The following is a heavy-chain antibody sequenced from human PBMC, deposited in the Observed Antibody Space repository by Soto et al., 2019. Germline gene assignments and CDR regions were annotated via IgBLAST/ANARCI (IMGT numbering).Heavy chain of an antibody. CDR2: LYYNGST. J-gene: IGHJ6*02. CDR1: GGSINIGGYF. D-gene: IGHD3-16*01. Sequence: QVQLQESGPGLVKPSQTLSLACTVSGGSINIGGYFWSWVRQFPGKGLEWIGHLYYNGSTYYNPSHKSRVTISRDTSKNQFSLRLTSVTAADTAVYYCATDEYFGSEINFYSYAMDVWGQGTTVTVSS. V-gene: IGHV4-31*03. CDR3: ATDEYFGSEINFYSYAMDV.